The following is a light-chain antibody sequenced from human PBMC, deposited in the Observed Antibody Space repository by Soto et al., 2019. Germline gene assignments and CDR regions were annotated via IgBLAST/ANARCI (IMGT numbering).Light chain of an antibody. V-gene: IGKV3-20*01. CDR2: GAS. Sequence: EIVLTQSPGTLSLSPGERATLSCRASQSVSSSYLGWYQQKTGQSPRLLIYGASNRAASIPDRCGGIGSAADFPLTISRLEPEDFAVYYWQYYGSSPHTFGEGTKVEIK. CDR1: QSVSSSY. J-gene: IGKJ4*01. CDR3: QYYGSSPHT.